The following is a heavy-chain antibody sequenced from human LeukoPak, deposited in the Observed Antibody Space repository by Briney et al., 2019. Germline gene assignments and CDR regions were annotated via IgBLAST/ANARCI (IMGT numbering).Heavy chain of an antibody. CDR1: GFTFNSYA. CDR3: AKGGRYFDILTGYYAALYYFDY. D-gene: IGHD3-9*01. CDR2: ISGSGGST. V-gene: IGHV3-23*01. Sequence: PGGSLRLSCAASGFTFNSYAISWVRQAPGKGLEWVSGISGSGGSTDYADSVKGRFTISRDNSKNTLYLQMNSLRAEDTAVYYCAKGGRYFDILTGYYAALYYFDYWGQGTLVTVSS. J-gene: IGHJ4*02.